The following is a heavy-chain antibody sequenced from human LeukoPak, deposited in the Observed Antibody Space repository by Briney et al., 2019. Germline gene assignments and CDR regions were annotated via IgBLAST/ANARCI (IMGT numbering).Heavy chain of an antibody. CDR3: ARETGSAVGSTDFDY. J-gene: IGHJ4*02. V-gene: IGHV3-30-3*01. D-gene: IGHD4-17*01. CDR1: GFTFSSYA. Sequence: GRSLRLSCAASGFTFSSYAIHWVRQAPGKGLEWVAVISYDGSNKYYADSVKGRFTISRDNSKNTLYLQMNSLRAEDTAVYYCARETGSAVGSTDFDYWGQETLVTVSS. CDR2: ISYDGSNK.